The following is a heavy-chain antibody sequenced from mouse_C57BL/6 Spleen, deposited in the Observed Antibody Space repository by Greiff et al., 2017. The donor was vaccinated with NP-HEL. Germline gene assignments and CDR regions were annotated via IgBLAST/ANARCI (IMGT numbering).Heavy chain of an antibody. CDR2: ISSGSSTI. CDR3: ARDGYGGAMDY. Sequence: EVKLVESGGGLVKPGGSLKLSCAASGFTFSDYGMHWVRQAPEKGLEWVAYISSGSSTIYYADTVKGRFTISRDNAKNILFLQMTSLRSEDTAMYYCARDGYGGAMDYWGQGTSVTVSS. V-gene: IGHV5-17*01. CDR1: GFTFSDYG. J-gene: IGHJ4*01. D-gene: IGHD2-2*01.